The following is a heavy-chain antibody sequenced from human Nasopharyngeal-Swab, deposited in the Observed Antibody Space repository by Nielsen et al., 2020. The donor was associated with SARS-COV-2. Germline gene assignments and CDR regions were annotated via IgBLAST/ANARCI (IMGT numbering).Heavy chain of an antibody. V-gene: IGHV4-31*02. CDR2: VHYTGYT. CDR3: ASSAVVANINGWFDP. Sequence: RQAPGKGLEWIGYVHYTGYTFYNPSLESRLIISLDTSKNQFSLKLSSVTAADTAVYYCASSAVVANINGWFDPWGQGTLVTVSS. J-gene: IGHJ5*02. D-gene: IGHD5-12*01.